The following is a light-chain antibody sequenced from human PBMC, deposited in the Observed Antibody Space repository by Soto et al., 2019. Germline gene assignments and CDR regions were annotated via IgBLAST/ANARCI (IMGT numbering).Light chain of an antibody. J-gene: IGKJ3*01. CDR1: QRVLYSSNNKNY. V-gene: IGKV4-1*01. CDR2: WAS. Sequence: DIVMTQSPDSLAVSLGERATINCKSSQRVLYSSNNKNYLAWYQQKPGQPPKLLIYWASTGESGVPDRFSGSGSGTDFTLTISSLQAEDVAVYYCQQYYSTPPTFGPGTKVDIK. CDR3: QQYYSTPPT.